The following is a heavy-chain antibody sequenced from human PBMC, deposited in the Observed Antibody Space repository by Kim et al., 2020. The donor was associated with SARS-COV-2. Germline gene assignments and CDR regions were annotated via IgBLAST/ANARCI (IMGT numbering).Heavy chain of an antibody. D-gene: IGHD1-20*01. V-gene: IGHV4-38-2*02. CDR2: IYHSGET. J-gene: IGHJ6*02. CDR3: ARHNNMHV. CDR1: GYSISTHHY. Sequence: SETLSLTCTVSGYSISTHHYWGWIRQPPGKGLEWIGSIYHSGETFYNSSLSSRVTVSVDTSKNQISLTLNSVTAADTAVDYCARHNNMHVWGQGTTVTVSS.